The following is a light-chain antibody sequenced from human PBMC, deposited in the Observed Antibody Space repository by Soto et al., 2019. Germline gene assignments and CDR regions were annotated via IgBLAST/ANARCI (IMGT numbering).Light chain of an antibody. CDR3: QQSYSIPQT. V-gene: IGKV1-39*01. CDR1: QTISNY. CDR2: GAS. Sequence: DIHMTQSPSSLSASVGDRVTITCRASQTISNYLNWYQQKPGKAPKLLIYGASSLQSGVPSSFSGTGSGTDFTLTISSLQPEDFATYYCQQSYSIPQTFGRGTKVEIK. J-gene: IGKJ1*01.